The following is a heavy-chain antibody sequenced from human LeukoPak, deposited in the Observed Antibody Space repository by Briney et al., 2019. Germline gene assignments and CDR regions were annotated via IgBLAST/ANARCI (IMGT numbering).Heavy chain of an antibody. CDR1: GGSFSGYY. D-gene: IGHD5-12*01. V-gene: IGHV4-34*09. J-gene: IGHJ4*02. Sequence: PSETLSLTCAVYGGSFSGYYWSWIRQPPGKGLEWIGEINHSGSTNYNPSLKSRVTISVDTSKNQFSLKLSSVTAADTAVYYCARSSLGSGYEPFDYWGQGTLVTVSS. CDR3: ARSSLGSGYEPFDY. CDR2: INHSGST.